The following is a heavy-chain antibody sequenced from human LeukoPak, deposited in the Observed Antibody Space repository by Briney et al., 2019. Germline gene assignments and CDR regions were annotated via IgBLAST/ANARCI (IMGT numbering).Heavy chain of an antibody. J-gene: IGHJ4*02. CDR2: INPNSGGT. D-gene: IGHD3-22*01. V-gene: IGHV1-2*06. CDR3: ARGGDDSSGYDNHIDY. CDR1: GYTFTSYY. Sequence: ASVKVSCKASGYTFTSYYMHWVRQAPGQGLEWMGRINPNSGGTNYAQKFQGRVTMTRDTSISTAYMELSRLRSDDTAVYYCARGGDDSSGYDNHIDYWGQGTLVTVSS.